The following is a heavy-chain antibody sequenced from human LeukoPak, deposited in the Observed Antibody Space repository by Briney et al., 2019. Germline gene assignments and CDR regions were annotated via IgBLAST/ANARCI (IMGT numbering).Heavy chain of an antibody. J-gene: IGHJ6*02. CDR3: ARDTGYYDSSGYYNYYGMDV. D-gene: IGHD3-22*01. CDR2: ISSSGSTI. Sequence: GGSLRLSCAASGFTFSDYYMSWIRQAPGKGLEWVSYISSSGSTIYYADSVKGRFTISRDNAKNSLYLQMNSLRAEDTAVYYCARDTGYYDSSGYYNYYGMDVWGQGTTVTVSS. V-gene: IGHV3-11*04. CDR1: GFTFSDYY.